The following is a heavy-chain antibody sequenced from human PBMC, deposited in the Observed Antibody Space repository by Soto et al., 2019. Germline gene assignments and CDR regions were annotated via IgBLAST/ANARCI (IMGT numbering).Heavy chain of an antibody. CDR2: IYYSGST. CDR3: ARLLLGGRYALQPYYFDY. V-gene: IGHV4-59*08. Sequence: PSETLSLTCTVSGGSISSYYWSWIRQPPGKGLEWIGYIYYSGSTNYNPSLKSRVTISVDTSKNQFSLKLSSVTAADTAVYYCARLLLGGRYALQPYYFDYWGQGTLVTV. J-gene: IGHJ4*02. D-gene: IGHD1-26*01. CDR1: GGSISSYY.